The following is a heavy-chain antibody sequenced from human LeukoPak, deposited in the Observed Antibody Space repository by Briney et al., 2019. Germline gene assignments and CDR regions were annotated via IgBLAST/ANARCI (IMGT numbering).Heavy chain of an antibody. D-gene: IGHD2-2*01. CDR1: GGSISNYY. CDR3: ARHSIVVVPAAISVANWFDP. J-gene: IGHJ5*02. V-gene: IGHV4-59*01. Sequence: SETLSLTCTVSGGSISNYYWNWIRQPPGKGLEWIGYIYYSGTTNYNPSLKSRVSMSVDTSKNQFSLKLSSVTAADTAVYYCARHSIVVVPAAISVANWFDPWGQGTLVTVSS. CDR2: IYYSGTT.